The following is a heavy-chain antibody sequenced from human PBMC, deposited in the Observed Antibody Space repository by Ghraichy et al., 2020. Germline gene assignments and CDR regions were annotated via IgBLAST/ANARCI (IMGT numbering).Heavy chain of an antibody. CDR1: GGSISSYY. J-gene: IGHJ6*02. Sequence: SETLSLTCTVSGGSISSYYWSWIRQPPGKGLEWIGYIYYSGSTNYNPSLKSRVTISVDTSKNQFSLKLSSVTAADTAVYYCARLWNYDFWSGLYYYYYGMDVWGQGTTVTVSS. V-gene: IGHV4-59*08. CDR3: ARLWNYDFWSGLYYYYYGMDV. D-gene: IGHD3-3*01. CDR2: IYYSGST.